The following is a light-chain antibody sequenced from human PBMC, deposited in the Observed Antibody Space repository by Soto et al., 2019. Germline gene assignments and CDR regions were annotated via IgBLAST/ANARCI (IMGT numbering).Light chain of an antibody. J-gene: IGKJ3*01. CDR3: QQRYKNPFS. Sequence: RHVTHSPSSLSSSVGESVTITCRTSQSIPRFLNWYQKKPGEAPKVLIYAVSSLQSGVPSRFSGSGSGTSFTPTISSLQPEDIATYYCQQRYKNPFSFGPGTKVDI. CDR1: QSIPRF. CDR2: AVS. V-gene: IGKV1-39*01.